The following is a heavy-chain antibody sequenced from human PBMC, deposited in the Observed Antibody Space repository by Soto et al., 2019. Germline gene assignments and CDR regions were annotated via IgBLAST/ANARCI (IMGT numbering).Heavy chain of an antibody. CDR3: ARDVTPPDY. CDR2: ISAYNGNT. Sequence: QVQLVQSGAEVKKPGASVKVSCKASGYTFSSYAFSWVRQAPGQGLEWMGWISAYNGNTNNAKKFQGRVTMTTDTSPSTAYMELRSLRSDDTAVYYCARDVTPPDYWGQGTLVTVSS. V-gene: IGHV1-18*01. CDR1: GYTFSSYA. J-gene: IGHJ4*02.